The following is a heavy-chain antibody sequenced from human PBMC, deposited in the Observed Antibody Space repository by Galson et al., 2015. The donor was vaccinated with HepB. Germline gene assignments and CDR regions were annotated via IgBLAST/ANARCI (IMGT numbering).Heavy chain of an antibody. J-gene: IGHJ4*02. CDR1: GGSFSGYY. D-gene: IGHD6-13*01. CDR2: IYYSGST. V-gene: IGHV4-39*02. CDR3: ARDQQLNLDY. Sequence: TQTLTCAVYGGSFSGYYWGWIRQPPGKGLEWIGSIYYSGSTYYNPSLKSRVTISVDTSKNHFSLKLSSVTAADTAVYYCARDQQLNLDYWGQGTMVTVSS.